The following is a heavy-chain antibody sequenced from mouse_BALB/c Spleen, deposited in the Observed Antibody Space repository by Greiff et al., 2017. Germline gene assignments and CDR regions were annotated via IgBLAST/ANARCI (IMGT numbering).Heavy chain of an antibody. Sequence: EVHLVESGGDLVKPGGSLKLSCAASGFTFSSYGMSWVRQTPDKRLEWVATISSGGSYTYYPDSVKGRFTISRDNAKNTLYLQMSSLKSEDTAMYYCARSPFITTVVARNFDVWGAGTTVTVSS. V-gene: IGHV5-6*01. J-gene: IGHJ1*01. CDR3: ARSPFITTVVARNFDV. D-gene: IGHD1-1*01. CDR1: GFTFSSYG. CDR2: ISSGGSYT.